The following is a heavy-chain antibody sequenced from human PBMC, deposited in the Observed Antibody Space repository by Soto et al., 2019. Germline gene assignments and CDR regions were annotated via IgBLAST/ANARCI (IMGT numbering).Heavy chain of an antibody. J-gene: IGHJ6*02. Sequence: EVQLLESGGGLVQPGGSLRLSCAASGFTFSSYAMSWVRQAPGKGLEWVSAIGGSGGSPYYADSVKGRFTFSRDNSKNTLYLQMNSLRAEDTAVYYCARSNIVVVLAATYSAPSFSRPAVMDVWGQGTTVTVSS. CDR3: ARSNIVVVLAATYSAPSFSRPAVMDV. CDR2: IGGSGGSP. V-gene: IGHV3-23*01. CDR1: GFTFSSYA. D-gene: IGHD2-15*01.